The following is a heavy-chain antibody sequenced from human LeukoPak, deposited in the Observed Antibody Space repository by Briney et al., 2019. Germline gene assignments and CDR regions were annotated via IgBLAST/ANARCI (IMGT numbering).Heavy chain of an antibody. CDR2: ISGSSSYI. D-gene: IGHD2-15*01. V-gene: IGHV3-21*01. J-gene: IGHJ4*02. CDR1: GFTFSTYS. CDR3: ARDRESYCSGGSCSNFDY. Sequence: MPGGSLRLSCAASGFTFSTYSMNWVRQAPGKGLEWVSSISGSSSYIYYGDSVKGRFTISRDNARNSLYLEMNSLRAEDTAVFYCARDRESYCSGGSCSNFDYWGQGTLVTVSS.